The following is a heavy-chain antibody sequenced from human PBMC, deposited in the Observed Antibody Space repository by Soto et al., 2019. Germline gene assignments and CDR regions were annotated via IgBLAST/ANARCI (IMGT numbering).Heavy chain of an antibody. CDR3: ARTRGSYFLLAFDI. CDR1: GGSISSSNW. J-gene: IGHJ3*02. D-gene: IGHD1-26*01. CDR2: IYDVGST. Sequence: SETLSLTCAVSGGSISSSNWLSWFLQPPVKGLDLIGEIYDVGSTNCNPSLKSRVTISLYNSKKHFSLKLISVTAADTAVYYCARTRGSYFLLAFDIWGQGTMVTVSS. V-gene: IGHV4-4*02.